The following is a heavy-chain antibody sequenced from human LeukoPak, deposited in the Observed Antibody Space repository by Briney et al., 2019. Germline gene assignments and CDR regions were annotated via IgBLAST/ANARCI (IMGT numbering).Heavy chain of an antibody. J-gene: IGHJ4*02. CDR2: ISSSDSTK. Sequence: QTGGSLRLSCAASGFTFSAYEMHWVRQAPGKGLEWISYISSSDSTKYYTDSVKGRFTISRDNAKNSLYLQMNSLRAEDTAVYYCANPPTVTSFDHWGQGTLVTVSS. CDR3: ANPPTVTSFDH. V-gene: IGHV3-48*03. D-gene: IGHD4-11*01. CDR1: GFTFSAYE.